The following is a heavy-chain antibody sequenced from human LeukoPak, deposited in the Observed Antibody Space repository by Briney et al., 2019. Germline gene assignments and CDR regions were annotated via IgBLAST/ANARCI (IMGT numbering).Heavy chain of an antibody. CDR3: AVVSSWDDFDY. D-gene: IGHD6-13*01. V-gene: IGHV3-74*01. CDR1: GFTFSSYW. Sequence: GGSLRLSCAASGFTFSSYWMHWVRQAPGKGLVWVSRINSDGSSTSYADSVKGRFTISRDNAKNTLYLQMNSLRAEDTAVYYCAVVSSWDDFDYWGQGTLVTVSS. J-gene: IGHJ4*02. CDR2: INSDGSST.